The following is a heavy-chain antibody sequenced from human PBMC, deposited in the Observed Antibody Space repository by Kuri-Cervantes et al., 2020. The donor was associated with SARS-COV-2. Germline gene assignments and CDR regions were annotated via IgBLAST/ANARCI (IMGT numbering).Heavy chain of an antibody. CDR1: GFTFSSYA. D-gene: IGHD3-22*01. Sequence: GGSLRLSCAASGFTFSSYAMSWVRQAPGKGLEWVSAISGSGGSTYYADSVKGRFTISRDNSKNTLHLQMNSLRAEDTAVYYCANGGSGYYLHDAFDIWGQGTMVTVSS. CDR3: ANGGSGYYLHDAFDI. V-gene: IGHV3-23*01. CDR2: ISGSGGST. J-gene: IGHJ3*02.